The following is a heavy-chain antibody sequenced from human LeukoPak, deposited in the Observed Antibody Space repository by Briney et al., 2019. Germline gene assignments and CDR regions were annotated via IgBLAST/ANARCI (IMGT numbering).Heavy chain of an antibody. V-gene: IGHV1-69*02. Sequence: SVKVSCKASGGTFSSYTISWVRQAPGQGLEWMGRIIPILGIANYAQKFQGRVTITADKSTSTAYMELSSLRSEDTAVYHCARGSQPLGFDAFDIWGQGTMVTVSS. CDR1: GGTFSSYT. CDR3: ARGSQPLGFDAFDI. CDR2: IIPILGIA. D-gene: IGHD2-2*01. J-gene: IGHJ3*02.